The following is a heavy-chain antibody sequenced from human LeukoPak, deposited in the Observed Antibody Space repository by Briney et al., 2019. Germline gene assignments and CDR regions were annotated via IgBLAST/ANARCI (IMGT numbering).Heavy chain of an antibody. D-gene: IGHD3-3*01. CDR1: GFTFDTYA. V-gene: IGHV3-23*01. Sequence: GGSLRFSCAASGFTFDTYAMSWVRQAPGKGLEWISVISGRGGFTYYADSVKGRFTISRDTSNYTIYLQMNSLRADDTAVYYCAPDFWSGYYDKLDSWGPGTLVTVSS. CDR2: ISGRGGFT. J-gene: IGHJ4*02. CDR3: APDFWSGYYDKLDS.